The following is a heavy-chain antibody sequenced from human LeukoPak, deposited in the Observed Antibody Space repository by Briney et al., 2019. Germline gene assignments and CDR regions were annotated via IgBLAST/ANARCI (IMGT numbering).Heavy chain of an antibody. CDR3: ARDRGYCSGGSCYSEIPDY. J-gene: IGHJ4*02. D-gene: IGHD2-15*01. CDR2: IWYDGSNK. CDR1: GFTFRSYG. Sequence: PGRSLRLSCAASGFTFRSYGMHWVRQAPGKGLEWVAVIWYDGSNKYYADSVKGRFTISRDNSKNTLYLQMNSLRAEDTSVYYCARDRGYCSGGSCYSEIPDYWGQGTLDTVSS. V-gene: IGHV3-33*01.